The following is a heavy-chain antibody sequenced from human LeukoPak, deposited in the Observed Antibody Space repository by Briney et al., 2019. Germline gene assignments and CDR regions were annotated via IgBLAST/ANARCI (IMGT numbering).Heavy chain of an antibody. Sequence: PGRSLRLSCAASGFTFSSYAMHWVRQAAGKGLEWVAVISYDGSNKYYADSVKGRFTISRENSKNALYLQMNSLRAEDTAVYYCAKDKYGSGSQYPPGFHFDYWGQGTLVTVSS. CDR2: ISYDGSNK. CDR1: GFTFSSYA. V-gene: IGHV3-30*18. D-gene: IGHD3-10*01. J-gene: IGHJ4*02. CDR3: AKDKYGSGSQYPPGFHFDY.